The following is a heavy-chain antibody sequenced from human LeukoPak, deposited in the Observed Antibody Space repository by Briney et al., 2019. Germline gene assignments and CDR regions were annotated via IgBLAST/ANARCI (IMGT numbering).Heavy chain of an antibody. V-gene: IGHV1-18*04. D-gene: IGHD3-10*01. CDR2: ISAYNGNT. J-gene: IGHJ4*02. CDR3: ARVDQERGDSGSY. Sequence: SVKLSCKASGYTFTSYGISWVRQAPGQGLEWLGWISAYNGNTNYAQKLQGRVTVTTDTSTSTAYMELRSLRSDDTAVYYCARVDQERGDSGSYWGQGTLVTVSS. CDR1: GYTFTSYG.